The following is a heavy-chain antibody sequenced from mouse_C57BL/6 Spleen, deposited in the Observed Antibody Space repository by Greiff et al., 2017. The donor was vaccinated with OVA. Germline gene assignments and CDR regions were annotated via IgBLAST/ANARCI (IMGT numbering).Heavy chain of an antibody. Sequence: QVHVKQSGPELVKPGASVKISCKASGYAFSSSWMNWVKQRPGKGLEWIGRIYPGDGDTNYNGKFKGKATLTADKSSSTAYMQLSSLTSEDSAVYFCARGKPYFDYWGQGTTLTVSS. CDR3: ARGKPYFDY. J-gene: IGHJ2*01. CDR1: GYAFSSSW. CDR2: IYPGDGDT. V-gene: IGHV1-82*01.